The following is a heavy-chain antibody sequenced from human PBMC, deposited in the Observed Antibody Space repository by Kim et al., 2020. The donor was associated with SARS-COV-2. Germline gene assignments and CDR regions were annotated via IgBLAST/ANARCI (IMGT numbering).Heavy chain of an antibody. J-gene: IGHJ4*02. CDR3: VRPQCSGGSCSQRGQYFDY. CDR2: IKQDGNER. D-gene: IGHD2-15*01. CDR1: EFTFSNYE. V-gene: IGHV3-7*01. Sequence: GGSLRLSCAASEFTFSNYEMHWVRQAPGKGLEWVANIKQDGNERYYVDSVKGRFTISRDNAKNSLYLHMNSLRAEDTAVYYCVRPQCSGGSCSQRGQYFDYWGQGTLVTVSS.